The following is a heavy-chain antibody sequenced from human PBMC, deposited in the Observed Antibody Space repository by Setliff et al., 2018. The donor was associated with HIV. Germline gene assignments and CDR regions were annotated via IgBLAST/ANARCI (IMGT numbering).Heavy chain of an antibody. D-gene: IGHD2-15*01. J-gene: IGHJ4*02. CDR2: VIPSTGDT. V-gene: IGHV1-46*01. CDR3: VREARGGYFDY. Sequence: ASVKVSCKASGYTFTSYYIHWVRQAPGQGLEWMGIVIPSTGDTNYAQTFQGRVTMTRDTSTNTVYMDLSSLKSEDTAVYYCVREARGGYFDYWGQGTLVTVSS. CDR1: GYTFTSYY.